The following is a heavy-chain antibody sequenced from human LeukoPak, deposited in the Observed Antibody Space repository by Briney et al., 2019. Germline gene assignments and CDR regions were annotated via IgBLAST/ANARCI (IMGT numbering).Heavy chain of an antibody. Sequence: SETLSLTCAVYGGSFSGYYWSWIRQPPGKGLEWIGYIYYSGSTNYNPSLKSRVTISVEKSKNQFSLKLSSVTAADTAVYYCAGQRQLDGPLIDYWGQGTLVTVSS. D-gene: IGHD6-13*01. CDR3: AGQRQLDGPLIDY. V-gene: IGHV4-59*08. CDR2: IYYSGST. J-gene: IGHJ4*02. CDR1: GGSFSGYY.